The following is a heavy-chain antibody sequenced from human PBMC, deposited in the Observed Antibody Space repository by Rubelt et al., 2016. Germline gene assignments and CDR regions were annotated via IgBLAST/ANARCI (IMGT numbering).Heavy chain of an antibody. CDR1: GFTFSNYA. V-gene: IGHV3-23*01. CDR3: ARDGCEAGWLFSRFDN. CDR2: ITDSGHIT. J-gene: IGHJ4*02. Sequence: AASGFTFSNYAMTWVRQAPGRGLEWLSAITDSGHITYYADSVKGRFNISRDHAENTMFLKMHSLRDEDTAVYYCARDGCEAGWLFSRFDNWGQGTLVTVSS. D-gene: IGHD3-22*01.